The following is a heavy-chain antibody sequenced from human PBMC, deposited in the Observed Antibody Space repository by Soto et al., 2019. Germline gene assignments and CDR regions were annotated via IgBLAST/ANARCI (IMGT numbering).Heavy chain of an antibody. D-gene: IGHD5-18*01. J-gene: IGHJ6*02. CDR2: IYYSGST. CDR3: ARGAPRDTAMATYYYYGMDV. CDR1: GGSISSYY. Sequence: QVQLQESGPGLVKPSETLSLTCTVSGGSISSYYWSWIRQPPGKGLEWIGYIYYSGSTNYNPSLNSRVTISVDTSKNQFSLKLSSVTAADTAVYYCARGAPRDTAMATYYYYGMDVWGQGTTVTVSS. V-gene: IGHV4-59*01.